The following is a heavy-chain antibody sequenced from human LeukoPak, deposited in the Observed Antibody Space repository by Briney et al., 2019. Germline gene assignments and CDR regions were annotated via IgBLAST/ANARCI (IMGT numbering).Heavy chain of an antibody. CDR1: GFTFSSYW. D-gene: IGHD3-22*01. Sequence: LPGGSLRLSCAASGFTFSSYWMHWVRQAPGKGVVWVSRINSDGSSTSYADSVKGRFTISRDNAKNTLYLQMNSLRAEDTAVYYCARPDYYDSSGYLGDYWGQGTLVTVSS. CDR2: INSDGSST. CDR3: ARPDYYDSSGYLGDY. V-gene: IGHV3-74*01. J-gene: IGHJ4*02.